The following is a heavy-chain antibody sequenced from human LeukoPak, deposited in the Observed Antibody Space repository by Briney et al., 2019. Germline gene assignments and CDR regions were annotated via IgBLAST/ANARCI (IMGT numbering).Heavy chain of an antibody. J-gene: IGHJ5*01. CDR3: AKVSGTFES. V-gene: IGHV4-34*01. CDR2: INHSGST. CDR1: GVSFSGYY. Sequence: PSETLSLTCSVYGVSFSGYYWSWIRQPPGKGLEWIVGINHSGSTYYNPSLKSRVTVSVHTPNHQFALKLTSVPHAHTAVYYCAKVSGTFESWGQGPLVTVPS.